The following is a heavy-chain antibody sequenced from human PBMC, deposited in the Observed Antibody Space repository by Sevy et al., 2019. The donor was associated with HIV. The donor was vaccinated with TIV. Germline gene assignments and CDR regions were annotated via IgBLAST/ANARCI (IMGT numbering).Heavy chain of an antibody. CDR2: IRSKGNSYAT. D-gene: IGHD6-13*01. CDR1: GFTFSGSA. CDR3: TRGGARDSSSWYDYFDY. Sequence: GASLRLSCAASGFTFSGSAMQWVRQASGKGLEWVGRIRSKGNSYATAYAASVKGRFTISRDDSTNTEYLQMNSLKTEDTAVYYCTRGGARDSSSWYDYFDYWGQGTLVTVSS. V-gene: IGHV3-73*01. J-gene: IGHJ4*02.